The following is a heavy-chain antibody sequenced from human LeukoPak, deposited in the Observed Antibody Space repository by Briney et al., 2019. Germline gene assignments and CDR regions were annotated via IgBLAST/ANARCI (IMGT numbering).Heavy chain of an antibody. J-gene: IGHJ4*02. Sequence: GGSLRLSCAASGFTFSSCWMHWVRHVPGKGLVWVSRINTDGRSISYADSVKGRFTISRDNAKNTLYLQMNSLRAEDTAVYYCARAGNYRFDYWGQGTLVTVSS. CDR2: INTDGRSI. CDR1: GFTFSSCW. D-gene: IGHD1-7*01. V-gene: IGHV3-74*01. CDR3: ARAGNYRFDY.